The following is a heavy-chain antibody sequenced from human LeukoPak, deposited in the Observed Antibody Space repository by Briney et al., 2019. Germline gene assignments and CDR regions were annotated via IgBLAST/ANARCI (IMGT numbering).Heavy chain of an antibody. CDR1: GFTFSSYV. CDR3: AKDTSSWYGYYGMDV. Sequence: GGSLRLSCAASGFTFSSYVMSWVRQAPGKGLEWVSGISGSGSSTYYADSVKGWFTISGDNSKNMLYLQMNSLRAEDTAAYYCAKDTSSWYGYYGMDVWGQGTTVTVSS. D-gene: IGHD6-13*01. J-gene: IGHJ6*02. CDR2: ISGSGSST. V-gene: IGHV3-23*01.